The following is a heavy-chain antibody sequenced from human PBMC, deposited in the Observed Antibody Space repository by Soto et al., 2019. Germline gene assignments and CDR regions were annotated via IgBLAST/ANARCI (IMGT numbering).Heavy chain of an antibody. J-gene: IGHJ6*02. V-gene: IGHV6-1*01. CDR3: TGITWFRGMDV. Sequence: PSQTLALTCVISGDSVSSNSAGWNWIRQSHSRGLEWLGRTYYNSKWNNDYALSVKSRITINPDTSKNQFSLHLYSVTPEDTAVYYCTGITWFRGMDVWGQGTPVTVSS. D-gene: IGHD3-10*01. CDR2: TYYNSKWNN. CDR1: GDSVSSNSAG.